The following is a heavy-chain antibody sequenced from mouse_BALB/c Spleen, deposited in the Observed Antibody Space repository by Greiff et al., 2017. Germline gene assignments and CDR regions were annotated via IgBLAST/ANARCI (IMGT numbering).Heavy chain of an antibody. V-gene: IGHV5-17*02. J-gene: IGHJ4*01. CDR1: GFTFSSFG. CDR2: ISSGSSTI. CDR3: ARVLDAMDY. Sequence: EVQGVESGGGLVQPGGSRKLSCAASGFTFSSFGMHWVRQAPEKGLEWVAYISSGSSTIYYADTVKGRFTISRDNPKNTLFLQMTSLRSEDTAMYYCARVLDAMDYWGQGTSVTVSS.